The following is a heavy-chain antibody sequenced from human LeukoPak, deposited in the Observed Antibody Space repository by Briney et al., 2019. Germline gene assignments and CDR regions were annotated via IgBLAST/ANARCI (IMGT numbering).Heavy chain of an antibody. CDR1: GFTFSSYA. CDR3: ARARPWDSSRSYYFGMDV. D-gene: IGHD3-22*01. Sequence: GGSLRLSCEASGFTFSSYAIRWVRQAPGTGLEWVSSIPGSGGATYYADSVRGRFSISRDSSKNTVYLQMNSLRDEDTAVYYCARARPWDSSRSYYFGMDVWGYGTTVTVSS. V-gene: IGHV3-23*01. J-gene: IGHJ6*04. CDR2: IPGSGGAT.